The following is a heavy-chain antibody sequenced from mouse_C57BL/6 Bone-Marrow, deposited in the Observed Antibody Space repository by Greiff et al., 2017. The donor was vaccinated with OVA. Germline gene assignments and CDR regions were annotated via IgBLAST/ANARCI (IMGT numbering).Heavy chain of an antibody. CDR3: TTEGRGAWFAY. CDR2: IDPENGDT. Sequence: EVQLQQSGAELVRPGASVKLSCTASGFTITDDYMHWVKQRPEQGLEWIGWIDPENGDTEYASKFQGKATITADTSSNTAYLQLSSLTSEDTAVYYCTTEGRGAWFAYWGQGTLVTVSA. J-gene: IGHJ3*01. D-gene: IGHD3-3*01. V-gene: IGHV14-4*01. CDR1: GFTITDDY.